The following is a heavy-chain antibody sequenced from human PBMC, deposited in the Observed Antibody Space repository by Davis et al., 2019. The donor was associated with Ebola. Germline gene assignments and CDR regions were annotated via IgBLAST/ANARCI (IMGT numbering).Heavy chain of an antibody. D-gene: IGHD6-13*01. J-gene: IGHJ6*02. Sequence: IFGTANYAQKFQGRVTITADESTSTAYMELSSLRSEDTAVYYCARGGGYSSSWYWGDYYYYYGMDVWGQGTTVTVSS. CDR3: ARGGGYSSSWYWGDYYYYYGMDV. V-gene: IGHV1-69*01. CDR2: IFGTA.